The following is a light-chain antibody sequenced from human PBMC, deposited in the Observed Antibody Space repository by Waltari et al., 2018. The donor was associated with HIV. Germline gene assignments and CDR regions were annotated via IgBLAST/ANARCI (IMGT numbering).Light chain of an antibody. Sequence: QSALAQPASVSGSPGQSITIHCTGTSSDDGRYNFVSWYQQHPGKAPKLQIYEVSNRPPGVAYRFSGSKSGNSASLTISGLQAEDDADYYCSSYTDTTTLGLFGGGTKLTVL. CDR3: SSYTDTTTLGL. J-gene: IGLJ2*01. V-gene: IGLV2-14*01. CDR2: EVS. CDR1: SSDDGRYNF.